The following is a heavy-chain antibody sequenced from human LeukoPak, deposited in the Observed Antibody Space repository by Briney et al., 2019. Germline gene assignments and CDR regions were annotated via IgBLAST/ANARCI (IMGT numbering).Heavy chain of an antibody. V-gene: IGHV3-7*01. CDR3: ARAVIDSSGWYDY. Sequence: GGSLRLSCAASGFTFSSYWMSWVRQAPGKGLEWVANIKQDGSEKYYVDSVKGRFTISRDSAKNSLYLQMNSLRAEDTAVYYCARAVIDSSGWYDYWGQGTLVTVSS. J-gene: IGHJ4*02. D-gene: IGHD6-19*01. CDR2: IKQDGSEK. CDR1: GFTFSSYW.